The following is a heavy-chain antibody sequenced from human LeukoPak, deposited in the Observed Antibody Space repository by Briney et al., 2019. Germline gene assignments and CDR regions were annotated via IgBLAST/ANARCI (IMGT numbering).Heavy chain of an antibody. V-gene: IGHV3-73*01. CDR1: GFTFSGSA. Sequence: GGSLGLSCAASGFTFSGSAIHWVRQSSGKGLEWVGQIDKKDKGYATATAYAASVKGRFTMTRDDSINTAYLQMKSLKTEDTALYYCTRDSGTYNWFDPWGQGTLVTVSS. D-gene: IGHD1-26*01. J-gene: IGHJ5*02. CDR2: IDKKDKGYATAT. CDR3: TRDSGTYNWFDP.